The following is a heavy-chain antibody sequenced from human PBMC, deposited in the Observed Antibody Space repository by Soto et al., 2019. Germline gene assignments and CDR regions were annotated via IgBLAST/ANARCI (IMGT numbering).Heavy chain of an antibody. CDR1: GPSFSDYS. D-gene: IGHD3-22*01. V-gene: IGHV4-34*01. CDR3: ARGSHKLHSYDSSGFYHYVDY. CDR2: INDSGST. Sequence: SETLSPTCAVYGPSFSDYSWTSIRQPPGQGLEWIGEINDSGSTNYTPSLERRVTISRDTSKNRFSLKMSSVTAADTAVYYCARGSHKLHSYDSSGFYHYVDYWGQGSLVTVSS. J-gene: IGHJ4*02.